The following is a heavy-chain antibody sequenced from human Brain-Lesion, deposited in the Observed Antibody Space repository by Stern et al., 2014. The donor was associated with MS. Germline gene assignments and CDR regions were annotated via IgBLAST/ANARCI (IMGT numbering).Heavy chain of an antibody. V-gene: IGHV4-30-4*01. J-gene: IGHJ4*02. Sequence: VQLVESGPGLVKPSQTLSLTCTVSGGSFSSGDNYWSWIRQPPGKGPEWIGYIHYSGGTYFNPSLKSRATISADTSKNQFSLKLNSMTAADTAVYYCARVPDYGDAFFDYWGQGILVTVSS. D-gene: IGHD4-17*01. CDR2: IHYSGGT. CDR1: GGSFSSGDNY. CDR3: ARVPDYGDAFFDY.